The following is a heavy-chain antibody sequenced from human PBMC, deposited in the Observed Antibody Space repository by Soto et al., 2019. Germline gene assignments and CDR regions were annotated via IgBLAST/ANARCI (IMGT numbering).Heavy chain of an antibody. CDR2: ISSSSSYI. V-gene: IGHV3-21*01. J-gene: IGHJ6*02. CDR3: ARIPVYDSYYYGMDV. CDR1: GFTFRSYS. D-gene: IGHD3-22*01. Sequence: PGGSLRLSCAAPGFTFRSYSMNWVPPAPGKGLEWVSSISSSSSYIYYADSVKGRFTISRDNAKNSLYLQMNSLRAEDTAVYYCARIPVYDSYYYGMDVWGQGTTVTVSS.